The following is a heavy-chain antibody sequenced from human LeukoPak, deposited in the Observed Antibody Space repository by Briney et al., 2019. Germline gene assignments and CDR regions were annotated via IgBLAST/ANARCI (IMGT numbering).Heavy chain of an antibody. CDR3: AKAKLAEQWLVPFDS. J-gene: IGHJ4*02. CDR1: GFTFDDYG. CDR2: INWNGGST. Sequence: GGSLRLSCAASGFTFDDYGMSWVRQAPGKGLEWVSGINWNGGSTGYADSVKGRFTISRDNAKNTLFLQLNSLRADDTAVYYCAKAKLAEQWLVPFDSWGQGTLVTVSS. V-gene: IGHV3-20*04. D-gene: IGHD6-19*01.